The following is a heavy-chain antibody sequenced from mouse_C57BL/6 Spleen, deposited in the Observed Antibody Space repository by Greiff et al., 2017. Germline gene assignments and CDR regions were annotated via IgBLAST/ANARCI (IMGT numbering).Heavy chain of an antibody. J-gene: IGHJ3*01. CDR1: GYAFSSSW. CDR3: AREGSSDTFAY. D-gene: IGHD3-2*02. CDR2: IYPGDGDT. Sequence: QVQLQQSGPELVKPGASVKISCKASGYAFSSSWMNWVKQRPGKGLEWIGRIYPGDGDTNYNGKFKGKATLTADKSSSTAYMQLSSLPSEDSAVYFCAREGSSDTFAYWGQGTLVTVSA. V-gene: IGHV1-82*01.